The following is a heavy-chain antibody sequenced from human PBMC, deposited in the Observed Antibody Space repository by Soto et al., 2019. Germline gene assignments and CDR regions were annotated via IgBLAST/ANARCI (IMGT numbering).Heavy chain of an antibody. CDR3: AKDNGFCSGSSCRLYWCFDV. CDR2: ISYDGTYK. V-gene: IGHV3-30*18. CDR1: GFTFSIYG. Sequence: QVQLVESGGGVAQPGRSLRLSCAASGFTFSIYGMHWVRQAPGKGLEWVAAISYDGTYKYYADSVKGRFTISRDNSKKTXYXXMNSLRVEDTAMYYCAKDNGFCSGSSCRLYWCFDVWGRGTLVTVSS. J-gene: IGHJ2*01. D-gene: IGHD2-15*01.